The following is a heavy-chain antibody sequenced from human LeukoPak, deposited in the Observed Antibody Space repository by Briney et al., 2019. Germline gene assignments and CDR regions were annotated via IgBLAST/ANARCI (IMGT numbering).Heavy chain of an antibody. V-gene: IGHV1-69*06. J-gene: IGHJ6*04. Sequence: SVKVSCKASGGTFSSYAISWVRQAPGQGLEWMGGIIPIFGTANYAQKFQGRVTITADKSTSTAHMELSSLRSEDTAVYYCAREGGYDYGEDYYYGMDVWGKGTTVTVSS. CDR3: AREGGYDYGEDYYYGMDV. CDR1: GGTFSSYA. D-gene: IGHD4-17*01. CDR2: IIPIFGTA.